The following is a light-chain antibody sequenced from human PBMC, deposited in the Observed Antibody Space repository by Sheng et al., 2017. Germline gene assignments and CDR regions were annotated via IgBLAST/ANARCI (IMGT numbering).Light chain of an antibody. CDR2: RDS. J-gene: IGLJ2*01. V-gene: IGLV3-9*03. Sequence: SYDLTQPLSVSVALGQTARITCEGHNIENKMCTGTCRGQARPPVVVIYRDSKRPSGIPERFSGSNSDNTATLTISRAQAGDEADYYCQVWDINTVIFGGGTKLTVL. CDR1: NIENK. CDR3: QVWDINTVI.